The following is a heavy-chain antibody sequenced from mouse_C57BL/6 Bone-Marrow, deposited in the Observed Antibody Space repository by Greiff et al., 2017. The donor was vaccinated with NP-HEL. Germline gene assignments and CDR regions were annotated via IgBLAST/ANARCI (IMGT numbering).Heavy chain of an antibody. Sequence: QVQLQQPGAELVRPGSSVKLSCKASGYTFTSYWMHWVKQRPIQGLEWIGNIDPSDSETHYNQKFKDKATLTVDKSSSTAYMQLSSLTSEDSAVYYCAREGGYDYDGDGWWNYYAMDYWGQGTSVTVSS. V-gene: IGHV1-52*01. CDR2: IDPSDSET. J-gene: IGHJ4*01. D-gene: IGHD2-4*01. CDR3: AREGGYDYDGDGWWNYYAMDY. CDR1: GYTFTSYW.